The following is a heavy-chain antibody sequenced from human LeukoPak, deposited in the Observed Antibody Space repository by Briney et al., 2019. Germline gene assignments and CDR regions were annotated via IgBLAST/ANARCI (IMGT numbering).Heavy chain of an antibody. J-gene: IGHJ5*02. CDR3: ARDPGDYYGSGSPTHGFDP. V-gene: IGHV4-59*01. CDR2: IYYSGST. Sequence: SETLSLTCTVSGGSISSYYWSWIRQPPGKGLEWIGYIYYSGSTNYNPSLKSRVTISVDTSKNQFSLKLSSVTAADTAVYYCARDPGDYYGSGSPTHGFDPWGQGTLVTVSS. D-gene: IGHD3-10*01. CDR1: GGSISSYY.